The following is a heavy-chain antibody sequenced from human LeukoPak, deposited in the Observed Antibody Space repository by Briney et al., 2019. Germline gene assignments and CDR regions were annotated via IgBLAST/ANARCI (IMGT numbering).Heavy chain of an antibody. CDR2: ISAYNGNT. Sequence: ASVKVSCKASGYTFTSYGISWVRQAPGQGLEWMGWISAYNGNTNYAQKLQGRVTMTTDTSTSTAYMELRSLRSDDTAVYYCASSKNYYYDSSGYIYPYYYYMDVWGKGTTVTISS. V-gene: IGHV1-18*01. J-gene: IGHJ6*03. D-gene: IGHD3-22*01. CDR1: GYTFTSYG. CDR3: ASSKNYYYDSSGYIYPYYYYMDV.